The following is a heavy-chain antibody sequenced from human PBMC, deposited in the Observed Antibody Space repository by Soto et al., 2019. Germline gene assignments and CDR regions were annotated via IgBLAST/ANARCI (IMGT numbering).Heavy chain of an antibody. CDR1: GGSFSGYY. CDR2: INHSGST. V-gene: IGHV4-34*01. Sequence: HVQLQQWGAGLLKPSETLSLTCAVYGGSFSGYYWSWIRQPPGKGLEWIGEINHSGSTNSNPSRKSRVTISVDTSKNQFSRKLSSVTAADTAVYYCARGSWRPGIAVDGPGRYFDYWGQGTLVTVSS. J-gene: IGHJ4*02. CDR3: ARGSWRPGIAVDGPGRYFDY. D-gene: IGHD6-19*01.